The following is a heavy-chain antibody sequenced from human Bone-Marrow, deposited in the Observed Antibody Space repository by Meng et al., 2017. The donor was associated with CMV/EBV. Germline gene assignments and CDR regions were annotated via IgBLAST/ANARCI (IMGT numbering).Heavy chain of an antibody. V-gene: IGHV3-48*03. D-gene: IGHD2-2*01. J-gene: IGHJ6*02. Sequence: GGSLRLSCAASGFTFIKYGMSWVRQAPGKGLEWVSYISSSGSTIYYADSVKGRFTISRDNAKNSLYLQMNSLRAEDTAVYYCARNTYCSSTSCYWGPYYYYGMDVWGQGTTVTVSS. CDR1: GFTFIKYG. CDR3: ARNTYCSSTSCYWGPYYYYGMDV. CDR2: ISSSGSTI.